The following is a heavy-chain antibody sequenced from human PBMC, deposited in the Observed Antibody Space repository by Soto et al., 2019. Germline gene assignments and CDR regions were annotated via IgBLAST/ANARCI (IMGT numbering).Heavy chain of an antibody. CDR2: ISDSGQSA. CDR1: GFPFDTYS. J-gene: IGHJ4*01. D-gene: IGHD6-19*01. CDR3: VKVGKLTRVGSGLYYFDY. Sequence: EVHLLESGGGLVQDGGSLRLSCAASGFPFDTYSMSWVRQAPGKGLEWVSAISDSGQSAFYIDSVRGRFTISRDTSKNTLYLQMNSLRVEDTAVYWCVKVGKLTRVGSGLYYFDYWGPGTLVTVSS. V-gene: IGHV3-23*01.